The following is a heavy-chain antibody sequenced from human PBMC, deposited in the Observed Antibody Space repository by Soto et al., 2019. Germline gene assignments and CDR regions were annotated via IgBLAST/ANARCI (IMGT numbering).Heavy chain of an antibody. CDR2: IYTSASI. J-gene: IGHJ6*02. CDR3: ARDREAGYNFYYGMDV. CDR1: GADINTYS. D-gene: IGHD6-19*01. V-gene: IGHV4-4*07. Sequence: SETLSLTCSVSGADINTYSWTWIRQPAGKGLEWIGRIYTSASINYNPSLKGRVTLSVDTSTNQVSLRLTSVTAADTAIYYCARDREAGYNFYYGMDVWGQGTTVTVSS.